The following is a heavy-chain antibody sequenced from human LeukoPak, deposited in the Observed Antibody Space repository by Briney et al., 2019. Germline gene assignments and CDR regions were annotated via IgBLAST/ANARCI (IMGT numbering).Heavy chain of an antibody. V-gene: IGHV4-59*08. D-gene: IGHD5-18*01. CDR3: AGSYSYAFDY. Sequence: SETLSLTCTVSGGSISSYYWSWIRQPPGKGLEWIGYIYYSGSTNYNPSLKSRVTISVDTSKNQFSLKLSSVTAADTAVYYCAGSYSYAFDYWGQGTLVTVSS. J-gene: IGHJ4*02. CDR1: GGSISSYY. CDR2: IYYSGST.